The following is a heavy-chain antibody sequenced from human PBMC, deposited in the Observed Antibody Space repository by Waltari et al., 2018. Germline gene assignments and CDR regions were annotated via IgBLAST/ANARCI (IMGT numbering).Heavy chain of an antibody. V-gene: IGHV3-33*01. J-gene: IGHJ4*02. CDR1: XFTFSXYG. Sequence: QVQLVESGGGXVQPGRSLRLXCAASXFTFSXYGMHWVRQAPGKGLEWVAVIWEXGSNKYYAXPVKXRFXISXXXSXNTLYLQXXXLRAXDTAVYYCAXXLGYMDYXGQGTLVTVXS. CDR2: IWEXGSNK. CDR3: AXXLGYMDY. D-gene: IGHD1-1*01.